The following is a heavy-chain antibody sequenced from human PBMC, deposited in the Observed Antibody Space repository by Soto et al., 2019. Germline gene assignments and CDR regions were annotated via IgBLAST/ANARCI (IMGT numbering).Heavy chain of an antibody. J-gene: IGHJ4*02. CDR2: ISAYNGNT. CDR3: ARESPAVEY. D-gene: IGHD1-1*01. Sequence: QVQLVQSGAELKKPGASVKVSCKASGYTFTTYGISWVRQAPGQGLEGMGWISAYNGNTKYAQKLQGRVTMTTDTSPSTAYMELRSLTSDDTSVYYCARESPAVEYWGQGTLVTVSS. CDR1: GYTFTTYG. V-gene: IGHV1-18*01.